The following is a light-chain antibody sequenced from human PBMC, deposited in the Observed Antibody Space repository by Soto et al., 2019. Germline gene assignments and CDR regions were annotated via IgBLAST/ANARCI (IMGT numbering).Light chain of an antibody. CDR3: SSYGGSNNLV. Sequence: QSALTQPASVSGSPGQSITISCTGTSSDIGGYKYVSWYQHHPGKAPQLIIYEVNKRPSGVPDRFSGSKSGNTASLTVSGLQPGDESDYYCSSYGGSNNLVFGGGTKLTVL. CDR2: EVN. CDR1: SSDIGGYKY. V-gene: IGLV2-8*01. J-gene: IGLJ2*01.